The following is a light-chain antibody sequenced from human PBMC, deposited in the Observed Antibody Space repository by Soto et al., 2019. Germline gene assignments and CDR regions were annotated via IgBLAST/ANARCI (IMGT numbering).Light chain of an antibody. V-gene: IGKV3-20*01. CDR3: QQYGISGT. J-gene: IGKJ1*01. CDR1: QSVSNNY. Sequence: EIVLTQSPATLSLSPWERATLSCRASQSVSNNYLAWYQQKPGQAPRLLIYGASNRATGIPDRFSGSGSGTDFTLTISRLEPEDFAVYYCQQYGISGTFGQGTKVDIK. CDR2: GAS.